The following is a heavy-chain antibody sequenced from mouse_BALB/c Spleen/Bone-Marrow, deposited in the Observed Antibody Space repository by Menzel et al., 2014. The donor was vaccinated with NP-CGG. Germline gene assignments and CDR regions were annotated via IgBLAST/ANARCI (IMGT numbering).Heavy chain of an antibody. CDR3: ARCYYGNYFDY. CDR2: INPSNGRT. D-gene: IGHD2-1*01. J-gene: IGHJ2*01. V-gene: IGHV1S81*02. Sequence: VQLVESGAELVKPGASVKLSYKASGYTFTSYWMHWVKQRPGQGLEWIGEINPSNGRTNYNEKFKSKATLTVDKSSSTAYMQLSSLTSEDSAVYYCARCYYGNYFDYWGQGTTLTVSS. CDR1: GYTFTSYW.